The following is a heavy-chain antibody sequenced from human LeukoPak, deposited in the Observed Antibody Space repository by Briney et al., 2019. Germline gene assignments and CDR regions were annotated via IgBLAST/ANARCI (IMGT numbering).Heavy chain of an antibody. J-gene: IGHJ6*03. CDR3: ARSVPEMATIHYYYYMDV. Sequence: ASVKVSGKASGGTFSSYAISWVRQAPGQGLEWMGGIIPIFGTANYAQKFQGRVTITTDESTSTAYMELSSLRSEDTAVYYCARSVPEMATIHYYYYMDVWGKGTTVTVSS. D-gene: IGHD5-24*01. CDR1: GGTFSSYA. CDR2: IIPIFGTA. V-gene: IGHV1-69*05.